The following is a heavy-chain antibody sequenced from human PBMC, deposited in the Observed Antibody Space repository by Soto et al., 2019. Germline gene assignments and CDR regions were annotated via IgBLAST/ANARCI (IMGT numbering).Heavy chain of an antibody. D-gene: IGHD3-3*01. V-gene: IGHV1-18*04. CDR1: GYTFTSYG. CDR3: ARVGGYDFWSGYYTYYYYYGMDV. J-gene: IGHJ6*02. CDR2: ISAYNGNT. Sequence: ASVKVSCKASGYTFTSYGISWVRQAPGQGLEWMGWISAYNGNTNYAQKLQGRVTMTTDTSTSTAYMELRSLNSDDTAVDYCARVGGYDFWSGYYTYYYYYGMDVWGQGTTVTVYS.